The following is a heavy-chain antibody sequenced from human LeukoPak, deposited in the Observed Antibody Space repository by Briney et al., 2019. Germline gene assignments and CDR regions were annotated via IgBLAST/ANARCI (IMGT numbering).Heavy chain of an antibody. V-gene: IGHV3-11*01. CDR2: ISRSGSTK. J-gene: IGHJ4*02. Sequence: GGSLRLSCAASGFTFSDYNMRWIRQAPGKGLEWVSSISRSGSTKYYADSVKGRFTISRDNAKNSLFLQMNSLRAEDTAVYYCARERSSGAFDYWGQGTLVTVSS. CDR1: GFTFSDYN. D-gene: IGHD6-25*01. CDR3: ARERSSGAFDY.